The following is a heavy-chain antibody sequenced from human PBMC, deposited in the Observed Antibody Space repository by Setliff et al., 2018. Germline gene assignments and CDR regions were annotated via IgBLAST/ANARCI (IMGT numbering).Heavy chain of an antibody. Sequence: GPSVKVSCKASGYTFTAYYMHWVRQAPGQGPEWMGWINPDSGATNFAQKFQGRVTMTRDTSTTTAYMDLNSLRSDDTATYFCARDRDVSTIFGVVIPAASGLGYWGQGTLVTVSS. D-gene: IGHD3-3*01. CDR2: INPDSGAT. J-gene: IGHJ4*02. CDR3: ARDRDVSTIFGVVIPAASGLGY. V-gene: IGHV1-2*02. CDR1: GYTFTAYY.